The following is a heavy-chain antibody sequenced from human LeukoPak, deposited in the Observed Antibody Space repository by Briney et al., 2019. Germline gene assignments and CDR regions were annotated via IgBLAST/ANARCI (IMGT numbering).Heavy chain of an antibody. Sequence: GGSLRLSCAASGFTVSSNYMSWVRQAPGKGLEWVSVIYSGGSTYYADSVKGRFTISRDNSKNTLYLQMNSLRAEDTAVYYCASSRTETLRGDGRLSFGYRGQGTLVTVSS. V-gene: IGHV3-66*01. J-gene: IGHJ4*02. CDR1: GFTVSSNY. D-gene: IGHD5-24*01. CDR2: IYSGGST. CDR3: ASSRTETLRGDGRLSFGY.